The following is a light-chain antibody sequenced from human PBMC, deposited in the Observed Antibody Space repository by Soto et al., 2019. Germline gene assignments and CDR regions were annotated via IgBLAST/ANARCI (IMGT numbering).Light chain of an antibody. Sequence: EIVLTQSPGILSLSPGERATLSCRASQTITGSYLAWYQQKPGQAPRLLIYGASIRATGIPDRFSGSGSGTDFTLTISRLEAEDFAVYYCQQYGSSPRTFRQGTKVEIK. CDR3: QQYGSSPRT. V-gene: IGKV3-20*01. CDR1: QTITGSY. CDR2: GAS. J-gene: IGKJ1*01.